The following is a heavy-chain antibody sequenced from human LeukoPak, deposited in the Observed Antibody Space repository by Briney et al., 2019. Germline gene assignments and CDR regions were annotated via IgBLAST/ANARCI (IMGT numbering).Heavy chain of an antibody. CDR3: ASFFNWGFFDY. V-gene: IGHV4-39*07. J-gene: IGHJ4*02. CDR2: IYYSGST. Sequence: PSETLSLTCTVSGGSISSSSYYWGWIRQPPGKGLEWIGSIYYSGSTYYNPSLKSRVTISVDTSKNQFSLKLSSVTAADTAVYYCASFFNWGFFDYWGQGTLVTVSS. CDR1: GGSISSSSYY. D-gene: IGHD7-27*01.